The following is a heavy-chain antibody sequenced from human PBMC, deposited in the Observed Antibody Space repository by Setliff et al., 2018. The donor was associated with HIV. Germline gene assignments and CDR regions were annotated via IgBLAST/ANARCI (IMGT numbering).Heavy chain of an antibody. CDR1: GFTFSSYD. J-gene: IGHJ4*02. CDR2: ISSSSSYI. V-gene: IGHV3-21*01. Sequence: GGSLRLSCAASGFTFSSYDMHWVRQATGKGLEWVSSISSSSSYIYYADSVKGRFTTSRDNAKNSLYLQMNSLRAEDTAVYHCARGGAAAATEDYFDYWGQGTLVTVSS. CDR3: ARGGAAAATEDYFDY. D-gene: IGHD6-13*01.